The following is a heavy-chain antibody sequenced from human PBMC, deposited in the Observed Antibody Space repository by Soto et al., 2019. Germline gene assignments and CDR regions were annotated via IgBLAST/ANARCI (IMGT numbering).Heavy chain of an antibody. Sequence: SETLSLTCTVSGGSISSSSYYWGWIRQPPGKGLEWIGSICYSGSTYYNPSLKSRVTISVDTSKNQFSLKLSSVTAADTAVYYCARLTYYYGSGSYYNVGNYYGMDVWGQGTTVTVSS. CDR1: GGSISSSSYY. J-gene: IGHJ6*02. CDR2: ICYSGST. D-gene: IGHD3-10*01. V-gene: IGHV4-39*01. CDR3: ARLTYYYGSGSYYNVGNYYGMDV.